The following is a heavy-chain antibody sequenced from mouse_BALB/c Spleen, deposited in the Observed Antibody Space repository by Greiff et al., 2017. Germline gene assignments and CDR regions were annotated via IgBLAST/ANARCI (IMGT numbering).Heavy chain of an antibody. CDR2: ISYSGST. V-gene: IGHV3-2*02. D-gene: IGHD1-1*01. CDR1: GYSITSDYA. CDR3: ASYYYGSMYFDV. Sequence: VQLKESGPGLVKPSQSLSLTCTVTGYSITSDYAWNWIRQFPGNKLEWMGYISYSGSTSYNPSLKSRISITRDTSKNQFFLQLNSVTTEDTATYYCASYYYGSMYFDVWGAGTTVTVSS. J-gene: IGHJ1*01.